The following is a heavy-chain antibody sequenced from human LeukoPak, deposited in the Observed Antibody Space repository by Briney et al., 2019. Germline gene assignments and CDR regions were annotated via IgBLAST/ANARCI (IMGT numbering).Heavy chain of an antibody. CDR3: ARLTPGGDGAY. CDR1: GYTFTGYY. CDR2: INPNSGGT. V-gene: IGHV1-2*06. J-gene: IGHJ4*02. Sequence: GASVKASCKASGYTFTGYYMHWVRQAPGQGLEWMGRINPNSGGTNYAQKFQGRVTMTRDTSISTAYMELSRLRSDDTAVYYCARLTPGGDGAYWGQGTLVTVSS. D-gene: IGHD3-10*01.